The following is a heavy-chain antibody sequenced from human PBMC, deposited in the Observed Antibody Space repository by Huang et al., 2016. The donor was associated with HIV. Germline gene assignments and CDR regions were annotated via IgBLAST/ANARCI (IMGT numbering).Heavy chain of an antibody. CDR2: IYYSGNT. D-gene: IGHD6-13*01. J-gene: IGHJ4*02. V-gene: IGHV4-39*01. Sequence: QLQLQESGPGLVKPSETLSLTCAVSGGSISTSTYYWGWIRQPPGQGLEWVGHIYYSGNTNYRPSLKSRVTISVDTSKNQFSLKLSSVTAADTAVYYCARQRQQLVDSWGQGTLVTVSS. CDR1: GGSISTSTYY. CDR3: ARQRQQLVDS.